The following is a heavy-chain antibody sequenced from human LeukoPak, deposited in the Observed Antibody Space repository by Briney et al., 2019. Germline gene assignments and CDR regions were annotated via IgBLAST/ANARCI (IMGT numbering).Heavy chain of an antibody. Sequence: ASVKVSCKASGYSFTSYGISWVRQAPGQGLEWMGWISAYNGNTNYARRLQGRATMTTDTSTSTAYMELRSLTSDDTAVYYCARVPSGGPFDYWGQGTLVTVSS. CDR3: ARVPSGGPFDY. V-gene: IGHV1-18*01. D-gene: IGHD2-15*01. CDR1: GYSFTSYG. J-gene: IGHJ4*02. CDR2: ISAYNGNT.